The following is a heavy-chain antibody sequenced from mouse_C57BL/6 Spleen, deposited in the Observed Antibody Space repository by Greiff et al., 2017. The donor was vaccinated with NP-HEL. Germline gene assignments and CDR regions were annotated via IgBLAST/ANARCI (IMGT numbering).Heavy chain of an antibody. CDR2: IYPSDRET. J-gene: IGHJ1*03. CDR1: GYTFTSYW. CDR3: ARSNWDVSYFDV. V-gene: IGHV1-61*01. Sequence: QVQLQQPGAELVRPGSSVKLSCKASGYTFTSYWMDWVKQRPGPGLEWIGNIYPSDRETHYNPKFKDKATLTVDKSSSTAYMQLSSLTSEDSAVYYCARSNWDVSYFDVWGTGTTVTVSS. D-gene: IGHD4-1*01.